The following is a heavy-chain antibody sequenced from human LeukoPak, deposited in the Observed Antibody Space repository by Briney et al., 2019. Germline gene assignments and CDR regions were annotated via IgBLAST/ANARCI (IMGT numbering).Heavy chain of an antibody. V-gene: IGHV4-59*10. D-gene: IGHD3-3*01. Sequence: PSENPFLTCAVYCGSFNGYYWSWVRQPAGKGLEWIGGIYTSGRTNYNPSLKSRVTMSVDTSKNQFSLKLSSVTAADTAVYYCARDLTYYDFWSGFNNWFDPWGQGTLVTVSS. J-gene: IGHJ5*02. CDR1: CGSFNGYY. CDR3: ARDLTYYDFWSGFNNWFDP. CDR2: IYTSGRT.